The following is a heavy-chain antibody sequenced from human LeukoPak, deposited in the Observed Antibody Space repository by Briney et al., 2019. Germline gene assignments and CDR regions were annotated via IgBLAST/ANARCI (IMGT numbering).Heavy chain of an antibody. J-gene: IGHJ4*02. V-gene: IGHV4-59*01. D-gene: IGHD5-24*01. CDR2: IYYSGST. CDR3: ARARDGYIFDY. Sequence: PSETLSLTRTVSGGSISSYYWSWIRQPPGKGLEWIGYIYYSGSTNYNPSLKSRVTISVDTSKNQFSLKLSSVTAADTAVYYCARARDGYIFDYWGQGTLVTVSS. CDR1: GGSISSYY.